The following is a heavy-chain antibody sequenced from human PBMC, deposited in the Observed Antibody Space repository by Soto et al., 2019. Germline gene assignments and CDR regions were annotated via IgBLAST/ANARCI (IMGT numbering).Heavy chain of an antibody. CDR1: GFTFSSYS. CDR3: ASTQRYYDSSGPN. CDR2: ISSSSSYI. V-gene: IGHV3-21*01. D-gene: IGHD3-22*01. Sequence: PGGSLRLSCAASGFTFSSYSMNWVRQAPGKGLEWVSSISSSSSYIYYADSVKGRFTISRDNAKNSLYLQMNSLRAEDTAVYYCASTQRYYDSSGPNWGQGTLVTGSS. J-gene: IGHJ4*02.